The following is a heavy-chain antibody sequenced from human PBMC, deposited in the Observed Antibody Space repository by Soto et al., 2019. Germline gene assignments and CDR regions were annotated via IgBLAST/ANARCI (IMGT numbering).Heavy chain of an antibody. D-gene: IGHD2-2*01. Sequence: SETLSLTCDVYGDSISTGGYTWAWIRQPPGKALEWIGYIYHSGSTYYNPSLKSRVTISVDRSKNQFSLKLSSVTAADTAVYYCARVPDRWGQGTLVTVSS. J-gene: IGHJ5*02. CDR3: ARVPDR. CDR2: IYHSGST. V-gene: IGHV4-30-2*01. CDR1: GDSISTGGYT.